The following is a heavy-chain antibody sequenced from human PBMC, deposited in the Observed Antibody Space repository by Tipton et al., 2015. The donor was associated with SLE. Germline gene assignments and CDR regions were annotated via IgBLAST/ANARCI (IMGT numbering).Heavy chain of an antibody. CDR3: ARPEGGYSYGQGPYFDY. J-gene: IGHJ4*02. Sequence: QVQLVQSGAEVKKPGASVKVSCKASGYTFTSYGISWERQAPGQGLEWMGWISAYNGNTNYAQKLQGRVTMTTDTSTSTAYMELRSLSSDDTAVYYCARPEGGYSYGQGPYFDYWGQGTLVTVSS. V-gene: IGHV1-18*01. CDR1: GYTFTSYG. D-gene: IGHD5-18*01. CDR2: ISAYNGNT.